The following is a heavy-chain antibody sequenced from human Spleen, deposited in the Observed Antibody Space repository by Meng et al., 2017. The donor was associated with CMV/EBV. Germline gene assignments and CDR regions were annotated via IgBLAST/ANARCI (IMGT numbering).Heavy chain of an antibody. J-gene: IGHJ4*02. CDR2: ISYNGSNK. CDR1: GFPFSSDD. CDR3: ARVIRNYGFTQLDY. V-gene: IGHV3-30-3*01. D-gene: IGHD1-7*01. Sequence: ASGFPFSSDDKHWVRQAPGKGLEWVAVISYNGSNKYYADSVKGRFTISRDNSKNTLYLQMNSLRAEDTAVYYCARVIRNYGFTQLDYWGQGTLVTVSS.